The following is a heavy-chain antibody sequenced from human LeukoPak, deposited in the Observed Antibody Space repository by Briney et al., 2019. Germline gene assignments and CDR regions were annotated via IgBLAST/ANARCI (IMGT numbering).Heavy chain of an antibody. V-gene: IGHV4-4*07. CDR1: GGSISTDH. CDR3: AREGAARPGFDY. D-gene: IGHD6-6*01. J-gene: IGHJ4*02. CDR2: IYSSGST. Sequence: SETLSLTCTVSGGSISTDHWNWIRQPAGKGLEWIGRIYSSGSTNDNPSLKSRVTVSVDTSKNLFSLNLRSVTAADTAVYYCAREGAARPGFDYWGQGTLVTVSS.